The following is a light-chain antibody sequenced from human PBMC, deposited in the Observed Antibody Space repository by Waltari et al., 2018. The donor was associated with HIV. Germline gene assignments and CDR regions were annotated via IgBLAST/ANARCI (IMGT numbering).Light chain of an antibody. CDR3: SSYTSSSTLVV. J-gene: IGLJ1*01. CDR1: SSDVGGYNY. V-gene: IGLV2-14*04. CDR2: DVS. Sequence: SPGQSISISCTGTSSDVGGYNYVSWYQQHPGKAPKLMIYDVSNRPSGVSNRFSGSKSGNTASLTISGLQAEDEADYYCSSYTSSSTLVVFGTGTKVTVL.